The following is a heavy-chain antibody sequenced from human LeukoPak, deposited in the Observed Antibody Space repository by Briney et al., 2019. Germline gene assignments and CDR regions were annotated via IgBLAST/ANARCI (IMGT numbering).Heavy chain of an antibody. D-gene: IGHD6-13*01. V-gene: IGHV3-33*01. Sequence: GRSLRLSCAASGFTFSSYGMHWVRQAPGKGLEWVAVIWYDGSNKYYADSVKGRFTISRDNSKNTLYLQMNSLRAEDTAVYCCARYSSSWRPRYGMDVWGQGTTVTVSS. J-gene: IGHJ6*02. CDR2: IWYDGSNK. CDR3: ARYSSSWRPRYGMDV. CDR1: GFTFSSYG.